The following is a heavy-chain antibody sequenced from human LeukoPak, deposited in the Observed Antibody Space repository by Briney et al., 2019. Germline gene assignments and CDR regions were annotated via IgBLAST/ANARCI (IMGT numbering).Heavy chain of an antibody. CDR2: IYHSGST. CDR3: ANRSGGQWLASGDAFDI. V-gene: IGHV4-38-2*01. J-gene: IGHJ3*02. CDR1: GYSISSGYY. D-gene: IGHD6-19*01. Sequence: SETLSLTCAVSGYSISSGYYWGWIRQPPGKGLESIGSIYHSGSTYYNPSLKSRVTISVDTSKNQFSLKLSSVTAADTAVYYCANRSGGQWLASGDAFDIWGQGTMVTVSS.